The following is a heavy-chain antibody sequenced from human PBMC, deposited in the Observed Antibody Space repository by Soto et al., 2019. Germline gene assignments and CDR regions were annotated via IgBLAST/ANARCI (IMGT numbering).Heavy chain of an antibody. CDR3: ARVHDYYGSGSYFNYYYGMDV. D-gene: IGHD3-10*01. CDR2: ISAYNGNT. V-gene: IGHV1-18*01. CDR1: GYTFTSYG. J-gene: IGHJ6*02. Sequence: QVQLVQSGAEVKKPGASVKVSCKASGYTFTSYGISWVRQAPGQGLEWMGWISAYNGNTNYAQKLQGRVTMTTDTSTSTAYMELRSLRSDDTAVYYCARVHDYYGSGSYFNYYYGMDVWGQGTTVTVSS.